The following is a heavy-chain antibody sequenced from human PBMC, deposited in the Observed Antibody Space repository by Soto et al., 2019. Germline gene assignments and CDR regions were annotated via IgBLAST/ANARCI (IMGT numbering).Heavy chain of an antibody. J-gene: IGHJ4*02. Sequence: EVQLVESGGDMVQPGRSLKLSCVGSGYSFEDYSMHWVRQAPGKGLEWVSGISWNGNFTGYADSVKGRFTISRDNAKNSLFLQMRSPRLEDTALYYCVGGSWFDWGQGTLVTVSS. CDR1: GYSFEDYS. CDR2: ISWNGNFT. CDR3: VGGSWFD. D-gene: IGHD2-15*01. V-gene: IGHV3-9*01.